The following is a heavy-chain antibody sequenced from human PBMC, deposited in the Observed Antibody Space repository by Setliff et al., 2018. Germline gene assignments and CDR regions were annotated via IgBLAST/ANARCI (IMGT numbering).Heavy chain of an antibody. V-gene: IGHV1-2*02. CDR2: LNPKNNDT. CDR1: GYTFTDYC. J-gene: IGHJ6*03. CDR3: ARDPLPKHYDVVTGYYSAPNYYYMDV. Sequence: GASVKVSCKTSGYTFTDYCIHWVRQAPGEGLEWMGWLNPKNNDTSYAQKFLGRVTMTRDTSISAAYMELITLRSDDTALYYCARDPLPKHYDVVTGYYSAPNYYYMDVWGKGTRSPSP. D-gene: IGHD3-9*01.